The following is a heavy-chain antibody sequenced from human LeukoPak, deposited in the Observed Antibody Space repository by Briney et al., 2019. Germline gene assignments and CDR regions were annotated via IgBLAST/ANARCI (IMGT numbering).Heavy chain of an antibody. CDR3: ARRLAAAGTYYFDY. CDR1: GYTFTGYY. D-gene: IGHD6-13*01. CDR2: INPNSGGT. V-gene: IGHV1-2*02. Sequence: ASVKVSCKASGYTFTGYYKHWVRQAPGQGLEWMGWINPNSGGTNYAQKFQGRVTMTRDTSISTAYMELSRLRSDDTAVYYCARRLAAAGTYYFDYWGQGTLVTVSS. J-gene: IGHJ4*02.